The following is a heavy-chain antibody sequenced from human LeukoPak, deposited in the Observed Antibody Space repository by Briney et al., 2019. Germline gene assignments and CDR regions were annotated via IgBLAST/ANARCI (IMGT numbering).Heavy chain of an antibody. J-gene: IGHJ4*02. CDR2: IGSNSKYI. CDR3: ASYLGYCSGGSCYSGDWFYFDY. Sequence: GGSLRLSCAASGFTFSSYSLNWVRRAPGKGLEWVSSIGSNSKYIYYADSVKGRFTSSRDNAKNSLSLQMNSLRAEDTAVYYCASYLGYCSGGSCYSGDWFYFDYWGQGTLVTVSS. V-gene: IGHV3-21*01. CDR1: GFTFSSYS. D-gene: IGHD2-15*01.